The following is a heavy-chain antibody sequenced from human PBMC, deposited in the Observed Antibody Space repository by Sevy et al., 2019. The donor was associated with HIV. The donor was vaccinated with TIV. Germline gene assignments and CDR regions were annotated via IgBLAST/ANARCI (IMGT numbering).Heavy chain of an antibody. V-gene: IGHV3-48*01. J-gene: IGHJ4*02. D-gene: IGHD2-8*02. CDR1: GFDFSSFS. CDR2: ISRSTTTM. CDR3: ARGGTGATLHFDY. Sequence: GGSLRLPCTASGFDFSSFSMNWVRQAPGKGLEWISYISRSTTTMYYGDSVKGRFTISRDNAQDSLFLQMNSLRTEDTAVYYCARGGTGATLHFDYWGQGTVVTVSS.